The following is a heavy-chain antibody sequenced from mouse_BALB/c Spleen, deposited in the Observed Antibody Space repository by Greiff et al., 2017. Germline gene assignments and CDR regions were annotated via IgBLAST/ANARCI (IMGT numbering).Heavy chain of an antibody. D-gene: IGHD1-1*01. V-gene: IGHV2-6-5*01. CDR1: GFSLTDYG. CDR2: IWGGGST. CDR3: AKLYYGSSTYAMDY. Sequence: VKLMESGPGLVAPSQSLSITCTVSGFSLTDYGVSWIRQPPGKGLEWLGVIWGGGSTYYNSALKSRLSISKDNSKSQVFLKMNSLQTDDTAMYYCAKLYYGSSTYAMDYWGQGTSVTVSS. J-gene: IGHJ4*01.